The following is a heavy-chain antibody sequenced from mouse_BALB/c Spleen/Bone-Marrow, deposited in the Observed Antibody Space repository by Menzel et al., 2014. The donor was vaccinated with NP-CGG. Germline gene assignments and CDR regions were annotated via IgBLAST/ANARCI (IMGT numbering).Heavy chain of an antibody. CDR2: IHPNSGNT. CDR3: ARHHRYAYYFGY. V-gene: IGHV1S130*01. Sequence: QVQLQQSGSVLVRPGASVKLSCKASGYTFTNSWIHWAKQRPGQGLEWIGEIHPNSGNTNYNEKFKGKATLTADISSSTAYVDLSSLTSEDSAVYYCARHHRYAYYFGYWGQGTTLTVSS. J-gene: IGHJ2*01. D-gene: IGHD2-14*01. CDR1: GYTFTNSW.